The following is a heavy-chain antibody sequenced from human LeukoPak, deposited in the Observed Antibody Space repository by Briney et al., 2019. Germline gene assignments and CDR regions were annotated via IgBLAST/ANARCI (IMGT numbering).Heavy chain of an antibody. CDR2: INPNSGGT. CDR1: GYTFTGYY. V-gene: IGHV1-2*02. D-gene: IGHD3-9*01. CDR3: ARVYFSRYFDWLPFDY. Sequence: GASVTVSCKASGYTFTGYYMHWVRQAPGQGLEWMGWINPNSGGTNYAQKFQGRVTMTRDTSISTAYMELSRLRSDDTAVYYCARVYFSRYFDWLPFDYWGQGTLVTVSS. J-gene: IGHJ4*02.